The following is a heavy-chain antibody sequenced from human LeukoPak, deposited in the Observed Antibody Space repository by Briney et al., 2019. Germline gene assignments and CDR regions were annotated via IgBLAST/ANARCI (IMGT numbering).Heavy chain of an antibody. D-gene: IGHD3-16*01. CDR2: INANDGRT. CDR3: AANGGWGTSPLDS. J-gene: IGHJ4*02. V-gene: IGHV3-23*01. CDR1: GFTFSSYT. Sequence: PGGSLRLSCAASGFTFSSYTMSWVRQAPGKGLEWVSSINANDGRTTYTDSVKGRFTISRDNSKNTLYLGMNSLRGEDAAVYYCAANGGWGTSPLDSWGQGTLVIVSS.